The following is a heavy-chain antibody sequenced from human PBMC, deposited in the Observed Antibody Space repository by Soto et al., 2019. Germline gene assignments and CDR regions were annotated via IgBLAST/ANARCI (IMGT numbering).Heavy chain of an antibody. D-gene: IGHD1-7*01. CDR2: IYYSGST. CDR1: GGSISSSSYY. CDR3: ARQPQNPSLTGTTRGYFDY. J-gene: IGHJ4*02. Sequence: PSETLSLTCTVSGGSISSSSYYWGWIRQPPGKGLEWIGSIYYSGSTYYNPSLKSRVTISVDTSKNQFSLKLSSVTAADTAVYYCARQPQNPSLTGTTRGYFDYWGQGTLVTVSS. V-gene: IGHV4-39*01.